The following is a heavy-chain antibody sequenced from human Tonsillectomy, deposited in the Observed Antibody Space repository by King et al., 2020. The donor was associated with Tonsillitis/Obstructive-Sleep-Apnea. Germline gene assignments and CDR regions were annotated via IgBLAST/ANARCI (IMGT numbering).Heavy chain of an antibody. Sequence: VQLVESGGGLVKPGGSLRLSCAASGFTFSSYSMNWVRQAPGKGLEWVSSISSSSSYIYYADSVKGRFTFSRDNAKNSLYLQMNSLRAEDTAVYYCARDQQLGYDYWGQGTLVTVSS. CDR1: GFTFSSYS. D-gene: IGHD6-13*01. CDR2: ISSSSSYI. V-gene: IGHV3-21*01. J-gene: IGHJ4*02. CDR3: ARDQQLGYDY.